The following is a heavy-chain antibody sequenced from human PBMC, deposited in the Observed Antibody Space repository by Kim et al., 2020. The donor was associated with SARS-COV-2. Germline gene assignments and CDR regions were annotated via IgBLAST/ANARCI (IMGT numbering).Heavy chain of an antibody. Sequence: SETLSLTCTVSGYSISSGYYWGWIRQPPGKGLEWIGSIYHSGSTYYNPSHKSRVTISVDTSKNQFSLKLSSVTAADTAVYYCARVSGWYNDAFDIWGQGT. V-gene: IGHV4-38-2*02. CDR2: IYHSGST. J-gene: IGHJ3*02. CDR3: ARVSGWYNDAFDI. D-gene: IGHD6-19*01. CDR1: GYSISSGYY.